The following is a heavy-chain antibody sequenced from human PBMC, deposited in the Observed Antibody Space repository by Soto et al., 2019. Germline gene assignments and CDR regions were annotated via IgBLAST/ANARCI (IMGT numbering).Heavy chain of an antibody. CDR2: IYYSGST. Sequence: SETLSLTCTVSGGSISSYYWSWIRQPPGKGLEWIGYIYYSGSTYYNPSLKSRVTISVDTSKNQFSLKLSSVTAADTAVYYCARHGLPITVTTKEYYFDYWGQGTLVTVSS. CDR3: ARHGLPITVTTKEYYFDY. V-gene: IGHV4-59*04. J-gene: IGHJ4*02. CDR1: GGSISSYY. D-gene: IGHD4-17*01.